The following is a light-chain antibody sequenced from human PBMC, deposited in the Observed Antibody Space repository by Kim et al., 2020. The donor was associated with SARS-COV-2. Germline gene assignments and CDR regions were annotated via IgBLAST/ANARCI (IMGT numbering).Light chain of an antibody. J-gene: IGKJ4*01. CDR3: QKYDSAPLT. CDR1: QGISSR. CDR2: AAS. Sequence: SASVVDRATITCRASQGISSRLAWYQQKPGKVPKLLIYAASTLLSGVPSRFSGSGSGTDFTLTISSLQPEDVASYYCQKYDSAPLTFGGGTKLEI. V-gene: IGKV1-27*01.